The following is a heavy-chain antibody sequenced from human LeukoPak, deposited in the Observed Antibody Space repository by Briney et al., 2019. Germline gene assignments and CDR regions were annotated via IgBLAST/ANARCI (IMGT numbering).Heavy chain of an antibody. CDR1: GGSFSGYY. CDR2: INHSGST. V-gene: IGHV4-34*01. CDR3: ARKALPGNWFDP. Sequence: PSETLSLTCAVYGGSFSGYYWSWIRQPPGKGLEWIGEINHSGSTNYNPSLKSRVTISVDTSKNQFSLNLSSVTAADTAVYYCARKALPGNWFDPWGQGTLVTVSS. J-gene: IGHJ5*02.